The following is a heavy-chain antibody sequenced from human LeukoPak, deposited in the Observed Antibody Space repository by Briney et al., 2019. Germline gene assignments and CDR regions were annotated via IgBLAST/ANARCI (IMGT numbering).Heavy chain of an antibody. Sequence: SETLSLTCTVSGGSISSSSYYWGWIRQPPGKGLEWIGSIYYSGSTYYNPSLKSRVTIPVDTSKNQFSLKLSSVTAADTAVYYCARVGDYYDSSGYYFWGQGTLVTVSS. CDR2: IYYSGST. D-gene: IGHD3-22*01. V-gene: IGHV4-39*07. J-gene: IGHJ4*02. CDR1: GGSISSSSYY. CDR3: ARVGDYYDSSGYYF.